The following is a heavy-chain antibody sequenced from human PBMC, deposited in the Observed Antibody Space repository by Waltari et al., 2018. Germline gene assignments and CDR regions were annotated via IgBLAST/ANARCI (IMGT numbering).Heavy chain of an antibody. D-gene: IGHD3-10*01. Sequence: EVQLLESGGGLVQPGGSLRLSCAASGFTFSSYAMGWVRQAPGKGREGVSAIIGSGGSTYYADSVKGRFTISRDNSKTTRYLQMNSLRAEDTAVYYCAKDRNYGSGSSPDYWGQGTLVTVSS. CDR1: GFTFSSYA. J-gene: IGHJ4*02. CDR3: AKDRNYGSGSSPDY. CDR2: IIGSGGST. V-gene: IGHV3-23*01.